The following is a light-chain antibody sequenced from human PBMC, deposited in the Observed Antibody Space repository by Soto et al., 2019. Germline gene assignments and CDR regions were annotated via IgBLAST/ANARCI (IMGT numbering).Light chain of an antibody. CDR1: SSDISDYHY. CDR2: EVS. V-gene: IGLV2-14*01. J-gene: IGLJ1*01. Sequence: QSVLTQPRSVSGSPGQSVTISCTGTSSDISDYHYVSWYQQHPGKAPKLMIYEVSNRPSGVSNRFSGSKSGNTASLTISGLQAEDEADYYCSSYTSSSTYNYVFGTGTKVTVL. CDR3: SSYTSSSTYNYV.